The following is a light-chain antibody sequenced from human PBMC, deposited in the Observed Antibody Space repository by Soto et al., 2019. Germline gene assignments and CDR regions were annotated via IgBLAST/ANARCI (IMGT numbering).Light chain of an antibody. V-gene: IGLV2-23*02. J-gene: IGLJ1*01. CDR3: CSYAGSSSSI. CDR1: SSVVGTYNL. Sequence: QSALTQPASVSGSPGHSITISCSGTSSVVGTYNLVSWYQQYPGKAPRLMIYEVTKRPSGVSNRFSGSKSGNTASLTISGLQPEDEADYYCCSYAGSSSSIFGTGTKVTVL. CDR2: EVT.